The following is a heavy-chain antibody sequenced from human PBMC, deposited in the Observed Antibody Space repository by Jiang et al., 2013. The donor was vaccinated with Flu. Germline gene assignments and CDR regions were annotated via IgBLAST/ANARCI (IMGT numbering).Heavy chain of an antibody. V-gene: IGHV4-4*07. CDR3: ARSVSEIWGGLDHWFAP. J-gene: IGHJ5*02. CDR1: GTSISNYY. D-gene: IGHD3-3*01. Sequence: LLKPSETLSLTCTVSGTSISNYYWTWIRRPAGKGLEWIGHIYISGNTNYNPSLKSRVTMSIDASKNQLSLKLSSVTAADTAVYYCARSVSEIWGGLDHWFAPWGQGTLVTVSS. CDR2: IYISGNT.